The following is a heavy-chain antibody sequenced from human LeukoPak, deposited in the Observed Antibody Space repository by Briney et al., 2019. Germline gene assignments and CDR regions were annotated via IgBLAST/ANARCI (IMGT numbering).Heavy chain of an antibody. V-gene: IGHV3-30-3*01. D-gene: IGHD5-18*01. CDR1: GFTFSSYA. J-gene: IGHJ4*02. CDR3: ARETVDTAMAMDV. Sequence: PGGSLRLSCAASGFTFSSYAMHWVRQAPGKGLEWVAVISYDGSNKYYADSVKGRFTISRDNSKDTLYLQMNSLRAEDTAVYYCARETVDTAMAMDVWGQGTLVTVSS. CDR2: ISYDGSNK.